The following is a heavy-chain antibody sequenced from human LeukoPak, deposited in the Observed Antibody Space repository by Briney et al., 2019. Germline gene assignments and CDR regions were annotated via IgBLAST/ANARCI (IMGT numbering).Heavy chain of an antibody. Sequence: GGSLRLSCAASGFTFSTFAMIWVRQPPGKGLEWVSSIFPSGGEIHYADSVRGRFTISRDNSKSTLSLQMNSLRAEDTAIYYCAKNGDRGAYCSGGSCYPYFYYYMDVWGKGTTVTISS. CDR2: IFPSGGEI. J-gene: IGHJ6*03. D-gene: IGHD2-15*01. CDR3: AKNGDRGAYCSGGSCYPYFYYYMDV. V-gene: IGHV3-23*01. CDR1: GFTFSTFA.